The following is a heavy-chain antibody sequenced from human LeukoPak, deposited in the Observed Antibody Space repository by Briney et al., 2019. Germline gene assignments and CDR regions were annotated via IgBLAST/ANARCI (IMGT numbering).Heavy chain of an antibody. CDR1: GVSISTYY. D-gene: IGHD5-18*01. J-gene: IGHJ4*02. CDR3: ATFNVDTAMVINY. V-gene: IGHV4-39*01. CDR2: IYYSGST. Sequence: SETLSLTCSVSGVSISTYYWSWIRQPPGKGLEWIGSIYYSGSTYYNPSLKSRVTISVDTSKNQFSLRLSSVTAADTAVYYCATFNVDTAMVINYWGQGTLVTVSS.